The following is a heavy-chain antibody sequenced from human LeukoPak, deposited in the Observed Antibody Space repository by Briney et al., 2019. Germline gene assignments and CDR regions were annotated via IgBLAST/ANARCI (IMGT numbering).Heavy chain of an antibody. D-gene: IGHD2-2*01. J-gene: IGHJ4*02. CDR3: AKDLPASPQIDY. CDR2: ISYDGSDK. CDR1: GFTFSTYG. Sequence: PGRSLRLSCAASGFTFSTYGMHWVRQAPGKVLEWVAVISYDGSDKYYADSVKGRFTISRGNSKNTLYLQMNSLSPEDTAVYYCAKDLPASPQIDYWGQGTLVTVSS. V-gene: IGHV3-30*18.